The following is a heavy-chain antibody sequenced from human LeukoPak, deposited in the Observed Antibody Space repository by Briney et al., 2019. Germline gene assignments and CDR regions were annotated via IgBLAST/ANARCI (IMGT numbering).Heavy chain of an antibody. CDR1: GFAFSTYS. Sequence: GGSLRPSCAASGFAFSTYSMNWVRQAPGKGLEWVAVISYDGSNKFYADSVKGRFTISRDNSKNTLYLQMNSLRAEDTAVYYCAKAGYSSGWRDFDYWGQGTLVTVSS. D-gene: IGHD6-19*01. CDR3: AKAGYSSGWRDFDY. CDR2: ISYDGSNK. J-gene: IGHJ4*02. V-gene: IGHV3-30*18.